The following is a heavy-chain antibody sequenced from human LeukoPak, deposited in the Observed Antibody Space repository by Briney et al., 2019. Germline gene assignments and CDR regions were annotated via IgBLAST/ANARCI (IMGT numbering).Heavy chain of an antibody. J-gene: IGHJ6*02. D-gene: IGHD5-18*01. V-gene: IGHV3-74*01. CDR2: INSDGSIT. CDR3: ARDAVDTANAV. Sequence: GGPLRLSCAASGFTFTTYWMHWVRQAPGKGLVWVSHINSDGSITSYADSVKGRFTISRDNAKNTLYLQMNSLRAEDTAVYYCARDAVDTANAVWGQGTTVTVSS. CDR1: GFTFTTYW.